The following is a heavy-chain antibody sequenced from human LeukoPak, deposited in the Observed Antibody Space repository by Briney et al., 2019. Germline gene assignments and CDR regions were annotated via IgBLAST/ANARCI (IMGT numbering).Heavy chain of an antibody. CDR3: AKGTRSGRSATFDY. D-gene: IGHD6-19*01. Sequence: GGSLRLSCAASGFTFDDYAMHWVRQAPGKGLEWVSGISWNSGSIGYADSVKGRFTISRDNAKNSLYLQMNSLRAEDTALYYCAKGTRSGRSATFDYWGQGTLVTVSS. CDR1: GFTFDDYA. J-gene: IGHJ4*02. CDR2: ISWNSGSI. V-gene: IGHV3-9*01.